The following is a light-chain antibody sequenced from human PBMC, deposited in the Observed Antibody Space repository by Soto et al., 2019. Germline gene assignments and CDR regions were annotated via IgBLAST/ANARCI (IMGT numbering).Light chain of an antibody. CDR3: SSYAGSNNVI. J-gene: IGLJ2*01. Sequence: QSVLTQPPSASGSPGQSVTISCTGTSSDVGGYNYVSGYQQHPGKAPQLIIYEVSKRPSGVPDRFSGSKSGNTASLTVSGLHAEDEADYYCSSYAGSNNVIFGGGTKLTVL. CDR2: EVS. V-gene: IGLV2-8*01. CDR1: SSDVGGYNY.